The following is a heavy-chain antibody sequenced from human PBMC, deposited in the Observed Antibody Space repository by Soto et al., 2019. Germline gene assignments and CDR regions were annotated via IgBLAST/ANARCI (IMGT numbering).Heavy chain of an antibody. V-gene: IGHV3-23*01. D-gene: IGHD2-15*01. CDR1: GFTFNHYA. CDR3: VAADPSNVILFDY. J-gene: IGHJ4*02. CDR2: IIANGGT. Sequence: PGGSLRLSCAASGFTFNHYAMSWVRQAPGKGLEWVSIIIANGGTFYADSVKGRFTISRDNSKNTVYLQMSSLRVEDTAIYYTVAADPSNVILFDYWGQGALVTVSS.